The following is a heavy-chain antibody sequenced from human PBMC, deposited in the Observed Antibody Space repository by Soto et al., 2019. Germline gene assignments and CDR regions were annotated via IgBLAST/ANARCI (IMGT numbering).Heavy chain of an antibody. CDR1: GFTFGDYA. CDR3: TRDQNDDIVVVPAAMARDY. CDR2: IRSKAYGGTT. V-gene: IGHV3-49*04. Sequence: GGSLRLSCTASGFTFGDYAMSWVRQAPGKGLEWVGFIRSKAYGGTTEYAASVKGRFTISRDDSKSIAYLQMNSLKTEDTAVYYCTRDQNDDIVVVPAAMARDYWGQGTLVTAPQ. J-gene: IGHJ4*02. D-gene: IGHD2-2*01.